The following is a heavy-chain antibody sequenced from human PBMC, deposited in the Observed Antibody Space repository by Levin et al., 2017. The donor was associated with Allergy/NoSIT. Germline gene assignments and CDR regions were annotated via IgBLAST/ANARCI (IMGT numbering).Heavy chain of an antibody. D-gene: IGHD1-26*01. CDR3: ARWGGVGATARCDD. V-gene: IGHV3-74*01. CDR2: MNSDGSST. J-gene: IGHJ4*02. Sequence: PGGSLRLSCAASGFTFSSYWMHWVRQVPGKGLVWVSRMNSDGSSTNYADSVKGRFTISRDNAKNTLYLQMNSLRADDTAVYYCARWGGVGATARCDDGGQGTLVTVAS. CDR1: GFTFSSYW.